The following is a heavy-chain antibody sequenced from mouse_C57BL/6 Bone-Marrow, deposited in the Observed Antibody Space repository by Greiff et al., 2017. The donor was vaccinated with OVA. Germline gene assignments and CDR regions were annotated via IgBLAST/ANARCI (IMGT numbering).Heavy chain of an antibody. CDR2: ISDGGSYT. Sequence: EVKLVESGGGLVKPGGSLKLSCAASGFTFSSYAMSWVRQTPEKRLEWVATISDGGSYTYYPDNVKGRFTISRDNAKNNLYLQMSHLKSEDTAMYYCARDRIYYGNYDWYFDVWGTGTTVTVSS. D-gene: IGHD2-1*01. CDR1: GFTFSSYA. V-gene: IGHV5-4*01. J-gene: IGHJ1*03. CDR3: ARDRIYYGNYDWYFDV.